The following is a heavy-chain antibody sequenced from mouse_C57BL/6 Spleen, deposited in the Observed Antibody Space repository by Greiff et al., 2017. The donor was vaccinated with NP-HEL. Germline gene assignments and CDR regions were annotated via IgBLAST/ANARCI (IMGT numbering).Heavy chain of an antibody. J-gene: IGHJ3*01. V-gene: IGHV1-43*01. CDR1: GYSFTGYY. CDR3: ARDGLGGFAY. Sequence: EVQLQQSGPELVKPGASVKISCKASGYSFTGYYMHWVKQSSEKSLEWIGEINPSTGGTSYNQKFKGKATLTVDKSSSTAYMQLKSLTSEDSAVYYCARDGLGGFAYWGQGTLVTVSA. CDR2: INPSTGGT. D-gene: IGHD1-2*01.